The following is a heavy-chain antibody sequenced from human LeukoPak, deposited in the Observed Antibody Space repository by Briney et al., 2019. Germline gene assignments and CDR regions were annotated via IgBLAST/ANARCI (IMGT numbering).Heavy chain of an antibody. CDR1: RFSFSSYA. Sequence: GGSLRLSCAASRFSFSSYAMNWVRQAPGKGLEWVSAISGSGGSTYYADSVKGRFTISRDNSKNTLYLQMNSLRAEDTAVYYCATRAPGGNPPFDYWGQGTLVTVSS. CDR2: ISGSGGST. J-gene: IGHJ4*02. V-gene: IGHV3-23*01. D-gene: IGHD4-23*01. CDR3: ATRAPGGNPPFDY.